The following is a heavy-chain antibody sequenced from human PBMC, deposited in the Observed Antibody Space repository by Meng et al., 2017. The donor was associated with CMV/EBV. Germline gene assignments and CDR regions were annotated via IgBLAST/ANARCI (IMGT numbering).Heavy chain of an antibody. J-gene: IGHJ5*02. D-gene: IGHD1-1*01. CDR2: TYYRSKWYN. CDR1: GDSVSSNSAA. CDR3: ARERGSLELERGVNWFDP. V-gene: IGHV6-1*01. Sequence: SETLSLTCAISGDSVSSNSAAWNWIRQSPSRGLEWLGRTYYRSKWYNDYAVSVKSRITINPDTSKNQFSLQLNSVTPEDTAVYYCARERGSLELERGVNWFDPWGQGTLVTVSS.